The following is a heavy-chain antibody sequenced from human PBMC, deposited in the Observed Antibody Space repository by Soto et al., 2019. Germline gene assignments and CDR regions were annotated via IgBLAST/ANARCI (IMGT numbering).Heavy chain of an antibody. V-gene: IGHV4-31*03. J-gene: IGHJ4*02. CDR3: ARGRRHEGPGLSNCSGGSCYSGY. CDR1: GGSISSGGYY. Sequence: SETLSLTCTVSGGSISSGGYYWSWIRQHPGKGLEWIGYIYYSGSTYYNPSLKSRVTISVDTSKNQFSLKLSSVTAADTAVYYCARGRRHEGPGLSNCSGGSCYSGYWGQGTLVTVSS. CDR2: IYYSGST. D-gene: IGHD2-15*01.